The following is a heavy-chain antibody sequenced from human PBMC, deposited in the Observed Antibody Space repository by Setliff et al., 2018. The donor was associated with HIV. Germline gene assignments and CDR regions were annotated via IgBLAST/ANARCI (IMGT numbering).Heavy chain of an antibody. D-gene: IGHD5-12*01. V-gene: IGHV3-48*01. Sequence: GGSLRLSCAASGFTFSSYSMNWVRQAPGKGLEWVAYISSSSSSIYYADSVKGRFTISRDNAKRSLYLQMNSLRAEDTAVYYCAGGGMATRHYYYYYMDVWGKGTTVTVSS. J-gene: IGHJ6*03. CDR2: ISSSSSSI. CDR1: GFTFSSYS. CDR3: AGGGMATRHYYYYYMDV.